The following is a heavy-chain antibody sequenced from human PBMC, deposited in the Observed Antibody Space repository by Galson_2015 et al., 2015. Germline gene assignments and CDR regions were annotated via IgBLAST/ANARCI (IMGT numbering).Heavy chain of an antibody. CDR3: AAIVGATFNYYYYGMDV. J-gene: IGHJ6*02. CDR1: GFTFTSSA. CDR2: IVVGSGNT. Sequence: CKASGFTFTSSAMQWVRQARGQRLAWIGWIVVGSGNTNYAQKFQERVTITRDMSTSTAYMELSSLRSEDTAVYYCAAIVGATFNYYYYGMDVWGQGTTVTVSS. V-gene: IGHV1-58*02. D-gene: IGHD1-26*01.